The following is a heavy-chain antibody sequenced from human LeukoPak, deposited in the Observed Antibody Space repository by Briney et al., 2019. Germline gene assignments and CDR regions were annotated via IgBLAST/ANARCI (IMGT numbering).Heavy chain of an antibody. V-gene: IGHV3-33*01. D-gene: IGHD3-22*01. Sequence: GGSLRLSCAASGFTFSTYGMHWVRQAPGKGLEWVAVIWYDGSNKYYADSMKGRFTVSRDNSKNTLYLQMNRLRAEDTAVYYCARGSGFYSDSSGYFDYWGQGTLVTVSS. CDR1: GFTFSTYG. J-gene: IGHJ4*02. CDR2: IWYDGSNK. CDR3: ARGSGFYSDSSGYFDY.